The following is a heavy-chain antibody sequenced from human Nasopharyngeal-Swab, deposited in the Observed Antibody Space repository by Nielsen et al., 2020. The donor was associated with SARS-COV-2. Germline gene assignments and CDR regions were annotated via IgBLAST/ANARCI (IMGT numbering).Heavy chain of an antibody. V-gene: IGHV4-31*02. CDR2: IYYAGST. Sequence: WIRQPPGKGLEWIGYIYYAGSTSCNPSLKSRVTISVDTSKNQFSLKLTSVTAADTAVYYCARYPSSSWSSYGMDVWGQGTTVTVSS. J-gene: IGHJ6*02. CDR3: ARYPSSSWSSYGMDV. D-gene: IGHD6-13*01.